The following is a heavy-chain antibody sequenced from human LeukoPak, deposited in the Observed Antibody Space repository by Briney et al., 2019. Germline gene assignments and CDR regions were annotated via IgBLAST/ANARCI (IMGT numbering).Heavy chain of an antibody. CDR2: ISAYNGNT. D-gene: IGHD5-18*01. V-gene: IGHV1-18*04. CDR3: ARDLYWRRVDTAMRRRYYGMDV. CDR1: GYTFTSYG. Sequence: ASVKVSCKASGYTFTSYGISWVRQAPGQGLEGMGWISAYNGNTNYAQKLQGRVTMTTDTSTSTAYMDLRSLRSDDTAVYYCARDLYWRRVDTAMRRRYYGMDVWGKGTTVTVSS. J-gene: IGHJ6*04.